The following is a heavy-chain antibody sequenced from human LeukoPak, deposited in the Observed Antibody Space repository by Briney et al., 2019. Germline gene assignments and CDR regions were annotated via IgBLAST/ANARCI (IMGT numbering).Heavy chain of an antibody. V-gene: IGHV3-7*01. CDR3: ARAGF. CDR1: GFSFSSNW. Sequence: GGSLRLSCAASGFSFSSNWMSWVRQAPGKGPEWVANIKQDGSEKYYVESVKGRFTVSRDNAKNSLYLQMNSLRAEDTAVYYCARAGFWGQGTLVGVSS. J-gene: IGHJ4*02. CDR2: IKQDGSEK.